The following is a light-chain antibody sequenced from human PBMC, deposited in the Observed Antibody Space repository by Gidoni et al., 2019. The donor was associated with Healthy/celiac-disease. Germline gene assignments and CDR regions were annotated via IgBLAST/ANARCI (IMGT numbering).Light chain of an antibody. Sequence: DIQMTQSPSSLSASVGDRVTITCRESQSIRSYLNWYQQKPGKATKLLIYAASSLQSGVPSRFSGSGSGTDVTLTISSLQPEDFATYYCQQSYSTPPTTFGGGTKVEIK. CDR2: AAS. CDR3: QQSYSTPPTT. CDR1: QSIRSY. V-gene: IGKV1-39*01. J-gene: IGKJ4*01.